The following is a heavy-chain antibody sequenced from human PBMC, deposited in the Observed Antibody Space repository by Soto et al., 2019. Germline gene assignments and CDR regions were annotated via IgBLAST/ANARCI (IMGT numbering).Heavy chain of an antibody. CDR2: IIPILGIA. J-gene: IGHJ5*02. V-gene: IGHV1-69*02. CDR3: AKSSGGSLNWFDP. CDR1: GGTFSSYT. D-gene: IGHD2-15*01. Sequence: ASVKVSCKASGGTFSSYTISWVRQAPGQGLEWMGRIIPILGIANYAQKFQGRVTITADKSTSTAYMELSSLRSEDTAVYYCAKSSGGSLNWFDPWGQGTLVTVSS.